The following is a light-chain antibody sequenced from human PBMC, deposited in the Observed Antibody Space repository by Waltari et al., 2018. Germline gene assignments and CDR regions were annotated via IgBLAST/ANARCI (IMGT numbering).Light chain of an antibody. CDR2: EVT. Sequence: QSALTQPPSVSGSPGQSVTISCTGTSSDIGSYNRVSWYQQSPGTAPKLIIYEVTVRPSGVPDRCSGSKSGNTASLTSSGLQAEDEADYYCDSYAGDNTVIFGGGTRLTVL. V-gene: IGLV2-18*02. CDR3: DSYAGDNTVI. CDR1: SSDIGSYNR. J-gene: IGLJ2*01.